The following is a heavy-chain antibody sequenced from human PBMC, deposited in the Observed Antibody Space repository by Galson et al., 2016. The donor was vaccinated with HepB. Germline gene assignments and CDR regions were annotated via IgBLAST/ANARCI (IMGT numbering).Heavy chain of an antibody. CDR2: IDVGNGNT. D-gene: IGHD4-23*01. Sequence: QSGAEVKKPGESLKISCKASGYIFTPYAIHWVRQAPGQSLEWMGRIDVGNGNTDYSQKFQGRLTITRDTSATTAYMDLSSLSSEDTAVYYCARLGRGFTSGNPPLGHWGQGTLVTVSS. J-gene: IGHJ4*02. V-gene: IGHV1-3*01. CDR1: GYIFTPYA. CDR3: ARLGRGFTSGNPPLGH.